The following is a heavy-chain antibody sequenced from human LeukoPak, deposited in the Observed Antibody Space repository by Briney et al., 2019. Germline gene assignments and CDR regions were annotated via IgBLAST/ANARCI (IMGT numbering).Heavy chain of an antibody. CDR2: INPSGGST. D-gene: IGHD3-22*01. CDR3: ARDYYDSSGAADY. J-gene: IGHJ4*02. CDR1: GYTLTELS. Sequence: ASVKVSCKVSGYTLTELSMHWVRQAPGQGLEWMGIINPSGGSTSYAQKFQGRVTMTRDTSTSTVYMELSSLRSEDTAVYYCARDYYDSSGAADYWGQGTLVTVSS. V-gene: IGHV1-46*01.